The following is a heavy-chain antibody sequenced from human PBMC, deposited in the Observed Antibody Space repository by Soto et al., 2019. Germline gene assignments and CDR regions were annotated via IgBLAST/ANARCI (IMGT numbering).Heavy chain of an antibody. CDR1: GFTFSIYA. D-gene: IGHD6-6*01. V-gene: IGHV3-23*01. CDR3: AKLPRGSSPENDY. CDR2: LSSSGGTT. J-gene: IGHJ4*02. Sequence: RLSCAASGFTFSIYAMTWVRQAPGKGLEWVSGLSSSGGTTHYADSVKGRFTISRDNSKNTLFLQMNSLRAEDTAVYYCAKLPRGSSPENDYWGQGTLVTVSS.